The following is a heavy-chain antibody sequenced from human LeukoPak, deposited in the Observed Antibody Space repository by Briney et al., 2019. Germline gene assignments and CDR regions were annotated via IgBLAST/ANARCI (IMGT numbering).Heavy chain of an antibody. CDR3: ARGVRFRAYFDL. CDR2: IKQDGSEK. V-gene: IGHV3-7*04. Sequence: GGSLRLSCAASGFTFSSYWMSWVRQAPGKGLEWVANIKQDGSEKYSVDSVKGRFTISRDNAKNSLYLQMSSLRAEDTAVYYCARGVRFRAYFDLWGRGTLVTVSS. J-gene: IGHJ2*01. D-gene: IGHD3-10*01. CDR1: GFTFSSYW.